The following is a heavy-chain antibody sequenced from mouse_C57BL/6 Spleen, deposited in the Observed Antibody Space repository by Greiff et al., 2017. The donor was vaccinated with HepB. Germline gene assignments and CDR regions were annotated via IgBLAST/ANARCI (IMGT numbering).Heavy chain of an antibody. V-gene: IGHV1-50*01. J-gene: IGHJ4*01. Sequence: QVQLQQPGAELVKPGASVKLSCKASGYTFTSYWMQWVKQRPGQGLEWIGEIDPSDSYTNYNQKFKGKATLTVDTSSSTAYMQLSSLTSEDSAVYYCARKLDYDGAMDYWGQGTSVTVSS. CDR2: IDPSDSYT. CDR1: GYTFTSYW. D-gene: IGHD2-3*01. CDR3: ARKLDYDGAMDY.